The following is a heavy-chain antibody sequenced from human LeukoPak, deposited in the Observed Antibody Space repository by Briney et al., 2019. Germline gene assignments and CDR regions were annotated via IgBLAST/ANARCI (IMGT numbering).Heavy chain of an antibody. CDR3: ARREGRSASPFFFDS. V-gene: IGHV1-18*01. Sequence: SVKVSCKASGYSFTKYGLNWVRQAPGQGLQWMGWISCYNGHTHYAQNFQGRVTMTTDTSTNTAYMELRGLRSDDTAIYYCARREGRSASPFFFDSWGQGTLVTVSS. D-gene: IGHD6-6*01. CDR2: ISCYNGHT. J-gene: IGHJ4*02. CDR1: GYSFTKYG.